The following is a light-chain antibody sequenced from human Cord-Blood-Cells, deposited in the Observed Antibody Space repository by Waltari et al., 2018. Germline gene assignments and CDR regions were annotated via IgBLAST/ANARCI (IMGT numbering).Light chain of an antibody. V-gene: IGKV4-1*01. J-gene: IGKJ1*01. CDR1: QSVLYSSNNKNY. Sequence: DIVMAQSPDSLAVFLGERATHNCKPSQSVLYSSNNKNYLAWYQQKPGQPPKLLIYWASTRESGVPDRFSGSGSGTDFTLTISSLQAEDVAVYYCQQYYSTPQTFGQGTKVEIK. CDR2: WAS. CDR3: QQYYSTPQT.